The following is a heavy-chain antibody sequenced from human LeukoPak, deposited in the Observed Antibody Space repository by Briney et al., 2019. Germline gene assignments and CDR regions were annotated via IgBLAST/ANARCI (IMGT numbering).Heavy chain of an antibody. J-gene: IGHJ4*02. CDR3: AKVSTVTTGHDY. CDR2: ISYDGSNK. Sequence: GGSLRLSCAASGFTFSSYGMHWVRQAPGKGLEWVAVISYDGSNKYYADSVKGRFTISRDNSKNTLYLQMNSLRAEDAAVYYCAKVSTVTTGHDYWGQGTLVTVSS. V-gene: IGHV3-30*18. D-gene: IGHD4-17*01. CDR1: GFTFSSYG.